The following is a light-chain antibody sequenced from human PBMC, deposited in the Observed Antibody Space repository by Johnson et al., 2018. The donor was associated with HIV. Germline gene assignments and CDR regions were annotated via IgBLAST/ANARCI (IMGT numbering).Light chain of an antibody. J-gene: IGLJ1*01. CDR1: SSNIGNNY. V-gene: IGLV1-51*01. CDR2: DNH. Sequence: QSVLTQPPSVSAAPGQKVNISCSGSSSNIGNNYVSWYQQLPGTAPKVLIYDNHKRPSGIPDRVSGSKSGTSATLGIPGLQTGDKADYYCGTWDSSLSVYVFGTGTKVTVL. CDR3: GTWDSSLSVYV.